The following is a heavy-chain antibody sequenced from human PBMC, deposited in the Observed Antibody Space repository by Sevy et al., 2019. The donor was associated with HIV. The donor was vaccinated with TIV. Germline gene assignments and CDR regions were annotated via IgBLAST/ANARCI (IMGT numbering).Heavy chain of an antibody. J-gene: IGHJ6*02. Sequence: GGSLRLSCAASGFTFSDYYMSWIRQAPGKGVEWVSYISSSGSTIYYADSVKGRFTISRDNAKNSLYLQMNSLRAEDTAVYYCARDLVTMVRGVIIPKRLYGMDVWGQGTTVTVSS. CDR3: ARDLVTMVRGVIIPKRLYGMDV. CDR2: ISSSGSTI. CDR1: GFTFSDYY. V-gene: IGHV3-11*01. D-gene: IGHD3-10*01.